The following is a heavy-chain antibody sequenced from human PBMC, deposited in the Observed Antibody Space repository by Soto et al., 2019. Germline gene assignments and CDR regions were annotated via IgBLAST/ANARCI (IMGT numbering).Heavy chain of an antibody. CDR2: INSDGSST. V-gene: IGHV3-74*01. CDR3: ARLPPRYYGMDV. Sequence: VQLVESGGGLVQPGGSLRLSCAASGFTFSSYWMHWVRQAPGKGLVWVSRINSDGSSTSYADSVKGRFTISRDNAKNTLYLQMNSLRAEDTAVYYCARLPPRYYGMDVWGQGTTVTVSS. CDR1: GFTFSSYW. J-gene: IGHJ6*02.